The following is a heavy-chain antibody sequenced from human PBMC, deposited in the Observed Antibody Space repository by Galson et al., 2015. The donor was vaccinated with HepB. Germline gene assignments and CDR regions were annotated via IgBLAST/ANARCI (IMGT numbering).Heavy chain of an antibody. D-gene: IGHD3-10*01. CDR3: ARRISLVRGIITKPDYYYGMDV. V-gene: IGHV3-23*01. CDR1: GFRFTKYS. Sequence: SLRLSCATSGFRFTKYSMSWVRQAPGKGLQWVSAITGGGERTYYADSVKGRFTISRDNAKNSLYLQMDSLRAEDTAVYYCARRISLVRGIITKPDYYYGMDVWGQGTTVTVAS. J-gene: IGHJ6*02. CDR2: ITGGGERT.